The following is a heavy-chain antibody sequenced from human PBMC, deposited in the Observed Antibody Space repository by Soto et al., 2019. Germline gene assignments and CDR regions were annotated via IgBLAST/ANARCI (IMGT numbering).Heavy chain of an antibody. Sequence: ASVKVSCKASGGTFSSYAISWVRQAPGQGLEWMGGIIPIFGTANYAQKFQGRVTITADESTSTAYMELSSLRSEDTAVYYCARDGNADDRYLLGYCSGGSCYSADRAAFDIWGQGTMVTVSS. V-gene: IGHV1-69*13. CDR2: IIPIFGTA. D-gene: IGHD2-15*01. CDR3: ARDGNADDRYLLGYCSGGSCYSADRAAFDI. J-gene: IGHJ3*02. CDR1: GGTFSSYA.